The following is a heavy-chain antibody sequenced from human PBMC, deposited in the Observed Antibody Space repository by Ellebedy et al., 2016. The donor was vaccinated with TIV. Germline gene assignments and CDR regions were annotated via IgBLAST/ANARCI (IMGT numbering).Heavy chain of an antibody. Sequence: GESLKISCVASGFSSRSYWMSWVRPAPGKGLEWVANIYQDGSNQYYVDSVKGLFTISSDNANKSLFLQMNSLRGEDTAVYYCARRGSYGDYAVQINSWFDRWGRGTLVTVSS. J-gene: IGHJ5*02. V-gene: IGHV3-7*01. CDR1: GFSSRSYW. CDR3: ARRGSYGDYAVQINSWFDR. D-gene: IGHD4-17*01. CDR2: IYQDGSNQ.